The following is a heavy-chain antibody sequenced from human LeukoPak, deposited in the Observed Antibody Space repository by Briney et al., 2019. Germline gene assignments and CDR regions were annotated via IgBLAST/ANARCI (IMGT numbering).Heavy chain of an antibody. CDR3: ARKRGFDP. Sequence: PSETLSLTCAVYGGSFSGYYWSWIRQPPGKGLEWIGEINHSGSPNYNPSLKSRVTISVDTSKNQFSLKLSSVTAADTAVYYCARKRGFDPWGQGTLVTVSS. V-gene: IGHV4-34*01. CDR1: GGSFSGYY. CDR2: INHSGSP. J-gene: IGHJ5*02.